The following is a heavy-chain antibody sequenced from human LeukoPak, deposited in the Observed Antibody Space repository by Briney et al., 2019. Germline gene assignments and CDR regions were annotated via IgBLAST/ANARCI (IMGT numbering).Heavy chain of an antibody. CDR3: ARDSITVSVGAFDI. CDR2: ISGNGGST. Sequence: PGGSLRLSCAASGFTFSHYAMHWVRQAPGKGLEYVSAISGNGGSTYYANSVKGRFTISRDNSKNTLYLQMGSLRAEDMGVYYCARDSITVSVGAFDIWGQGTMVIVSS. CDR1: GFTFSHYA. V-gene: IGHV3-64*01. J-gene: IGHJ3*02. D-gene: IGHD2-2*01.